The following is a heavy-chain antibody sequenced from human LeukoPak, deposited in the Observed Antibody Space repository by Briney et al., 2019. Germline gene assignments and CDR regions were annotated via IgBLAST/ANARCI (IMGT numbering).Heavy chain of an antibody. D-gene: IGHD1-26*01. CDR3: ARAVGATEGNFDY. J-gene: IGHJ4*02. V-gene: IGHV6-1*01. CDR1: GDSVSSDIAS. CDR2: TYYRSKWYI. Sequence: SQTLSLTCAISGDSVSSDIASWNWIRRSPSRGLEWLGRTYYRSKWYIDYAVSVKSRVTINPDTSKNQFSLQLNSVTPEDTAVYYCARAVGATEGNFDYWSQGTLVTVSS.